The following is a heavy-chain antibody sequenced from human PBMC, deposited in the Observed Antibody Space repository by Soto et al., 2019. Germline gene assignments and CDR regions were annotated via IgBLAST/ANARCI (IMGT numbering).Heavy chain of an antibody. Sequence: PGGSLRLSCAASGFTFSSYGMHWVRQAPGKGLEWVAVISYDGSNKYYADSVKGRFTISRDNSKNTLYLQMNSLRAEDTAVYYCAKDTHSHYYDSSGYYYGSWGQRTLVTVSS. CDR1: GFTFSSYG. V-gene: IGHV3-30*18. CDR2: ISYDGSNK. CDR3: AKDTHSHYYDSSGYYYGS. D-gene: IGHD3-22*01. J-gene: IGHJ5*02.